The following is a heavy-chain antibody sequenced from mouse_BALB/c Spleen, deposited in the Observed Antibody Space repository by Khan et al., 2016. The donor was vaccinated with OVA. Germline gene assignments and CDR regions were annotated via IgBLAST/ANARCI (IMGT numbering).Heavy chain of an antibody. D-gene: IGHD2-2*01. J-gene: IGHJ3*01. V-gene: IGHV1-80*01. CDR2: IYPGDGNT. CDR3: ARSGYHYFAY. Sequence: QVQLKESGAELVRPGSSVKISCKASGYGFSNYLMNWVKQGPGQGLEWIGQIYPGDGNTNYNGKFKDKATLTVDKSSSTAYMQLSSLTSEDSAVYFCARSGYHYFAYWGQGTLVTVSA. CDR1: GYGFSNYL.